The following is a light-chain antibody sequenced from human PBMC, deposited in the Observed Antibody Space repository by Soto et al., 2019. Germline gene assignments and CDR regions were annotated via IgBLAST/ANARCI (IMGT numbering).Light chain of an antibody. CDR3: QQRSNWPST. CDR2: GAS. Sequence: ILLTQSPGTLSLSQGDSATLSCRASQSVSRSYLGWYQQKPGQPPRLLMYGASIRDAGVPDRFSGSGSGTECTLTISRLEPEDFEVYYCQQRSNWPSTFGQGTRLEIK. V-gene: IGKV3D-20*02. J-gene: IGKJ5*01. CDR1: QSVSRSY.